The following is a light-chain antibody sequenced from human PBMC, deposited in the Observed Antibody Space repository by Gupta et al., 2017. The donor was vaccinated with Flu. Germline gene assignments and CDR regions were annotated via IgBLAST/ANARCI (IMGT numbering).Light chain of an antibody. Sequence: PSTLSASLGARVTFTCRASQNIDSWLAWYQQRPGKAPRLLIYKASNLESGVPSRFSGSGSGTEFTLAISSLQPDDLATYYCQQDDSYPWTFGQGTKVII. V-gene: IGKV1-5*03. CDR2: KAS. CDR3: QQDDSYPWT. CDR1: QNIDSW. J-gene: IGKJ1*01.